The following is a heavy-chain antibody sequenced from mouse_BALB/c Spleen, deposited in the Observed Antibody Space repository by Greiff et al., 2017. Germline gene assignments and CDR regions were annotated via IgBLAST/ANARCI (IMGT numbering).Heavy chain of an antibody. J-gene: IGHJ1*01. CDR3: ARSYYYGSSPWYFDV. D-gene: IGHD1-1*01. CDR2: IRNKANGYTT. V-gene: IGHV7-3*02. CDR1: GFTFTDYY. Sequence: EVQRVESGGGLVQPGGSLRLSCATSGFTFTDYYMSWVRQPPGKALEWLGFIRNKANGYTTEYSASVKGRFTISRDNSQSILYLQMNTLRAEDSATYYCARSYYYGSSPWYFDVWGAGTTVTVSS.